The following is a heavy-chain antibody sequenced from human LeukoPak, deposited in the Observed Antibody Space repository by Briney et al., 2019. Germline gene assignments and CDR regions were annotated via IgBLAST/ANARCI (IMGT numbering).Heavy chain of an antibody. CDR3: ARVPIFGVVTPSLYYYYYYGMDV. J-gene: IGHJ6*02. CDR2: INHSGST. V-gene: IGHV4-34*01. D-gene: IGHD3-3*01. Sequence: SETLSLTCAVYGGSFSGYYWSWIRQPPGKGLEWIGEINHSGSTNYNPSLKSRVTISVDTSKNQFSLKLSSVTAADTAVYYCARVPIFGVVTPSLYYYYYYGMDVWGQGTTVTVSS. CDR1: GGSFSGYY.